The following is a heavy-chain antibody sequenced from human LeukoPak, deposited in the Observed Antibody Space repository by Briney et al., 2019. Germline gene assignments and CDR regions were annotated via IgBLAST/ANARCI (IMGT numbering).Heavy chain of an antibody. D-gene: IGHD7-27*01. CDR3: AKANWVSNADAVS. V-gene: IGHV3-23*01. Sequence: GGSLRLSCAASGFTFSTYAMSWVREAPARGLEWVSSLRGNGDTFYADSVKGRFTLSRDDSRNTVYLQLNNPRVEDTAVYYCAKANWVSNADAVSWGQGTVVTVSS. CDR2: LRGNGDT. J-gene: IGHJ4*02. CDR1: GFTFSTYA.